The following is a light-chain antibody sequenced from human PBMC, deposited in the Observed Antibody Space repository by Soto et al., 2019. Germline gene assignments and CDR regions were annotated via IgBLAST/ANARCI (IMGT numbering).Light chain of an antibody. CDR2: EGS. CDR3: CSFAGRSAPYV. V-gene: IGLV2-23*01. CDR1: SSGVGGYDL. J-gene: IGLJ1*01. Sequence: QSALTQPASVSGSPGQSITISFTGTSSGVGGYDLVSWYQQHPGKARKLIIYEGSKRPSGVSTRVSGPKCANHAPMIISGLQAEYEAAYHRCSFAGRSAPYVFGPGTQVPVL.